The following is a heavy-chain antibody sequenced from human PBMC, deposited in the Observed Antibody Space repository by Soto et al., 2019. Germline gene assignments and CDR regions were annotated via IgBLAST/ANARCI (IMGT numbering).Heavy chain of an antibody. Sequence: PGESLKISCKGSGYRFTSYWINWVRQMPGKGLEWMERIDPSDSYTNYSPSFQGHVTISADKSSSTAYLQWSSLKASDTAMYYCARRHSRSSAFDPWGQGTLVSLSS. V-gene: IGHV5-10-1*01. J-gene: IGHJ5*02. D-gene: IGHD6-13*01. CDR3: ARRHSRSSAFDP. CDR2: IDPSDSYT. CDR1: GYRFTSYW.